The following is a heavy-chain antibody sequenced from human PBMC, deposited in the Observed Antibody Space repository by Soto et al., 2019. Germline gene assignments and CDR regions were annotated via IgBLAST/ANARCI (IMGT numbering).Heavy chain of an antibody. V-gene: IGHV1-8*01. CDR2: MNPNNANT. J-gene: IGHJ4*02. D-gene: IGHD3-16*01. CDR1: GYTFTNYD. Sequence: QVQLVQSGAEVKKPGASVKVSCKASGYTFTNYDINWFRQATGQGFEWMGWMNPNNANTGYAQNFQGRVTMTRSTSRSTANMELSSLRFEDTAVYYCAKGPRNWGFDYWGQGTLVTVSS. CDR3: AKGPRNWGFDY.